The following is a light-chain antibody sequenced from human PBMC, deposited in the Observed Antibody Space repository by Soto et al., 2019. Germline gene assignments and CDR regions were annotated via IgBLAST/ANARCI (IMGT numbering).Light chain of an antibody. CDR1: SSDVGGYNY. Sequence: QSALTQPASVSGSPGKSITISCTGTSSDVGGYNYVSWYQQHPGKAPKLMIYAVSNRPSGVSNRFSGSKSANTASLTISGLQAEDEADYYCSSYTSSNTVVFGGGTKVTVL. J-gene: IGLJ2*01. CDR2: AVS. V-gene: IGLV2-14*01. CDR3: SSYTSSNTVV.